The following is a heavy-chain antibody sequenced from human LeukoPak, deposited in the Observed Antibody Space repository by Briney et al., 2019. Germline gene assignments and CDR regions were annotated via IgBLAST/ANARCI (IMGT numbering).Heavy chain of an antibody. CDR2: IYYSGST. J-gene: IGHJ3*02. V-gene: IGHV4-39*01. CDR1: GGSISSSSYY. Sequence: KTSETLSLTCTVSGGSISSSSYYWGWIRQPPGKGLEWIGSIYYSGSTYYNPSLKSRVTISVDTSKNQFSLKLSSVTAADTAVYYCARHSIIGGTEYAFDIWGQGTMVTVSS. D-gene: IGHD2-15*01. CDR3: ARHSIIGGTEYAFDI.